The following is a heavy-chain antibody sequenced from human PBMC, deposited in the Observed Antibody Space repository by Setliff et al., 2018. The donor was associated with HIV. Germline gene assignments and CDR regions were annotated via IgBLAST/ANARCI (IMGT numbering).Heavy chain of an antibody. CDR3: ARHLAMGGIQLWFVDDYFDY. Sequence: PSETLSLTCTVSGGSISSSTYYWGWIRQPPGKGLEWIGSIYYSGSTYYNPSLKSRVTISVDTSKNQFSLKLSSVTAADTTVYCCARHLAMGGIQLWFVDDYFDYWGQGTLVTVSS. D-gene: IGHD5-18*01. CDR1: GGSISSSTYY. V-gene: IGHV4-39*01. J-gene: IGHJ4*02. CDR2: IYYSGST.